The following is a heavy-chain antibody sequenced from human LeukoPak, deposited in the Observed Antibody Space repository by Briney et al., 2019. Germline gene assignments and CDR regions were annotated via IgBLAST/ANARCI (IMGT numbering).Heavy chain of an antibody. D-gene: IGHD3-22*01. V-gene: IGHV3-7*04. CDR1: GFTFSNYW. CDR2: IKQDGSEK. CDR3: AGDIYYYDSGGCFP. Sequence: GGSLRLSCAASGFTFSNYWMSWVRQAPGKGLEWVANIKQDGSEKYYVDSVKGRFTISRVNAKNSLYLQMNSLRAEDTAVYYCAGDIYYYDSGGCFPWGQGTLVTVSS. J-gene: IGHJ5*02.